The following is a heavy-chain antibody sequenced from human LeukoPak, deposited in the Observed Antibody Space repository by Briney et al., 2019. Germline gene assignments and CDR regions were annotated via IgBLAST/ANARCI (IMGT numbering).Heavy chain of an antibody. Sequence: GALRLSCAASGFTFSRYWMHWVRQAPGKGLVWVSRVNKDGTSTTYADSVKGRFTISRDNAKNTLYLQMNSLRAEDTAVYYCARVTHCSGGSCSSRYFDYWGQGTLVTVSP. CDR3: ARVTHCSGGSCSSRYFDY. V-gene: IGHV3-74*01. D-gene: IGHD2-15*01. J-gene: IGHJ4*02. CDR1: GFTFSRYW. CDR2: VNKDGTST.